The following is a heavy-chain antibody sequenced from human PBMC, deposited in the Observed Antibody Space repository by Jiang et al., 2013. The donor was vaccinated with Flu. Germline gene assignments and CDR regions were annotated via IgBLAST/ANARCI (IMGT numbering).Heavy chain of an antibody. Sequence: KGLEWVAVISYDGSNKYYADXVKGRFTISRDNSKNTLYLQMNSLRAEDTAVYYCARDLPSRVGHVQSYLPHYWGQGTLVTVSS. J-gene: IGHJ4*02. CDR3: ARDLPSRVGHVQSYLPHY. CDR2: ISYDGSNK. V-gene: IGHV3-30-3*01. D-gene: IGHD2-2*01.